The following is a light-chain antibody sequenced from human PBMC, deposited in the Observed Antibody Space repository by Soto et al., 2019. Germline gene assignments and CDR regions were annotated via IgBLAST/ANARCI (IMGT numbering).Light chain of an antibody. J-gene: IGLJ1*01. V-gene: IGLV3-25*02. Sequence: SNELTQPPSVSVSPGQTARITCSGDALPKQYAYWYLQKPGQAPVVVIYKDNGRPSGIPERFSGSSSGTTVTLTISGVQAEDEAYYYCQSSDSSGRYPYVFGTGTKVTVL. CDR3: QSSDSSGRYPYV. CDR2: KDN. CDR1: ALPKQY.